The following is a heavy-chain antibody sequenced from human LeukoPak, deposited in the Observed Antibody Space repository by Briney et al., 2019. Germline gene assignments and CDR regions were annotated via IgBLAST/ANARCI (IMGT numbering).Heavy chain of an antibody. CDR3: ARHGRYIAAAGGWFDP. J-gene: IGHJ5*02. Sequence: SETLSLTCTVSGGXISSYYWSWIRQPPGKGLEWIGYIYYSGSTNYNPSLKSRVTISVDTSKNQFSLKLSSVTAADTAVYYCARHGRYIAAAGGWFDPWGQGILVTVSS. CDR2: IYYSGST. V-gene: IGHV4-59*08. CDR1: GGXISSYY. D-gene: IGHD6-13*01.